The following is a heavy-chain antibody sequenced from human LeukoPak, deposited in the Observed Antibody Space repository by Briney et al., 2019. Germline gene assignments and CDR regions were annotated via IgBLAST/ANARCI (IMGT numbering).Heavy chain of an antibody. CDR2: IYYSGST. D-gene: IGHD6-19*01. Sequence: SETLSLTCTVSGGSISSYYWSWIRQPPGKGLEWLGYIYYSGSTNYNPSLKSRVTISVDTSKKQFSLKLSSVTAADTAVYYCARLGESAVAGLTFDYWGQGTLVAVSS. CDR1: GGSISSYY. J-gene: IGHJ4*02. CDR3: ARLGESAVAGLTFDY. V-gene: IGHV4-59*08.